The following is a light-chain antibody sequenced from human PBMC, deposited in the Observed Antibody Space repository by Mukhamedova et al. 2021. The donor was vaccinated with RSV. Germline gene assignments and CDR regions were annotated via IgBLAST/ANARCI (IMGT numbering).Light chain of an antibody. CDR3: CSYAGASSPIL. CDR2: DVS. V-gene: IGLV2-11*01. J-gene: IGLJ2*01. Sequence: GKAPKLMIFDVSRRPSGVPDRFSGSKSGNTASLTISGLQAEDEADYYCCSYAGASSPILFGGGTKVTVL.